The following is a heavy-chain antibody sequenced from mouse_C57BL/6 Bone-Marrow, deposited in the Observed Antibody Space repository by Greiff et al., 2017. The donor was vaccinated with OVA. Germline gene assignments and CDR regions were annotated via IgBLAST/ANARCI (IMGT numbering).Heavy chain of an antibody. CDR1: GFSFNTYA. Sequence: GGGLVQPKGSLKLSCAASGFSFNTYAMNWVRQAPGKGLEWVARIRSKSNNYATYYADSVKDRFTISRDDSESMLYLQMNNLKTEDTAMYYCVIHNYGLAYWGQGTLVTVSA. D-gene: IGHD1-1*01. V-gene: IGHV10-1*01. CDR3: VIHNYGLAY. J-gene: IGHJ3*01. CDR2: IRSKSNNYAT.